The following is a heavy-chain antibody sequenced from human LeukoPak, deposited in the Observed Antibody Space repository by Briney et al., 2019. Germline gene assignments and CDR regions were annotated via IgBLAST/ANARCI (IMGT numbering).Heavy chain of an antibody. CDR1: GFTFSSYA. CDR2: ISGSGGST. V-gene: IGHV3-23*01. Sequence: GGSLGLSCAASGFTFSSYAMNWVRQAPGKGLEWVSAISGSGGSTYYADSVKGRFTISRDNSKNTLYLQMNSLRAEDTAVYYCAKGLGYSSGWYNIDYWGQGTLVTVSS. J-gene: IGHJ4*02. D-gene: IGHD6-19*01. CDR3: AKGLGYSSGWYNIDY.